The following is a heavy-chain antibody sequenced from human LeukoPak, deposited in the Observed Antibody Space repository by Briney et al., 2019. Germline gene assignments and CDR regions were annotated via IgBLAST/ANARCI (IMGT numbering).Heavy chain of an antibody. CDR2: IYHSGST. J-gene: IGHJ5*02. CDR1: GGSITDYF. V-gene: IGHV4-34*01. Sequence: SETLSLTCALSGGSITDYFYNWVRQPPGKGLEWIGEIYHSGSTNYNPSLKSRVTISVDKSKNQFSLKLSSVTAADTAVYYCARGRRTSRYYYDSSAGWFDPWGQGTLVTVSS. D-gene: IGHD3-22*01. CDR3: ARGRRTSRYYYDSSAGWFDP.